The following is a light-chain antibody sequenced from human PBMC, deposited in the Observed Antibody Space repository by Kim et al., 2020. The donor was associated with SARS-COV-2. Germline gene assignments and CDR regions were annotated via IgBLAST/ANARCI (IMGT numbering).Light chain of an antibody. CDR2: EVS. V-gene: IGLV2-8*01. Sequence: QSALTQPPSASGSPGQSVTISCTGTSSDVGAYNFVSWYQHHPGKAPKLVIYEVSKRPSGVPDRFSGSKSGNTASLTVSGLQAEDEADYYCSSYAGRNSLFGGGTKLTVL. CDR3: SSYAGRNSL. J-gene: IGLJ2*01. CDR1: SSDVGAYNF.